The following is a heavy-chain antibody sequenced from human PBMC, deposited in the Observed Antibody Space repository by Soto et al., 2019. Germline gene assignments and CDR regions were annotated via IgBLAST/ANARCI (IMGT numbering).Heavy chain of an antibody. D-gene: IGHD3-3*01. CDR2: IYYSGST. Sequence: SETLSLTCTVSGGSISSSSYYWGWIRQPPGKGLEWIGSIYYSGSTYYNPSLKSRVTISVDTSKNQFSLKLSSVTAADTAVYYCARHAGTIFQGAKVYWGQGTLVTVSS. V-gene: IGHV4-39*01. CDR1: GGSISSSSYY. CDR3: ARHAGTIFQGAKVY. J-gene: IGHJ4*02.